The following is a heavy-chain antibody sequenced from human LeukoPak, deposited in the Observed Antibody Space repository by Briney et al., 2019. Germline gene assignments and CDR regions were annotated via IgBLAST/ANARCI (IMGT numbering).Heavy chain of an antibody. Sequence: SETLSLTCAVYGGSFSGYYWSWIRQPPGKGLEWIGYIYYSGSTNYNPSLKSRVTISVDTSKNQFSLKLSSVTAADTAVYYCARVGGYDFAPYYYYMDVWGKGTTVTISS. D-gene: IGHD5-12*01. CDR3: ARVGGYDFAPYYYYMDV. CDR1: GGSFSGYY. V-gene: IGHV4-59*01. J-gene: IGHJ6*03. CDR2: IYYSGST.